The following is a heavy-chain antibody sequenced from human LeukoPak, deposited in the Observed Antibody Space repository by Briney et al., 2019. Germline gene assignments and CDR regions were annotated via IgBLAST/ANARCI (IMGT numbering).Heavy chain of an antibody. V-gene: IGHV1-18*01. D-gene: IGHD6-19*01. J-gene: IGHJ4*02. Sequence: ASVKVSCKASGYTFASCAISWVRQAPGQGLEWMGWISAYNGNTNYAQKLQGRVTMTTDTSTSTAYMELRSLRSDDTAVYYCARAIAVAGVDYWGQGTLVTVSS. CDR3: ARAIAVAGVDY. CDR2: ISAYNGNT. CDR1: GYTFASCA.